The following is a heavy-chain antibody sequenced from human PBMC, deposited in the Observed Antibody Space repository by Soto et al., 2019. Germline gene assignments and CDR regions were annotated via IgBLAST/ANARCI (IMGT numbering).Heavy chain of an antibody. J-gene: IGHJ3*01. CDR1: GGSMTSYY. CDR3: ARVASREAFDV. CDR2: IYSSAKT. Sequence: QVQLQESGPGLVRPSETLSLTCTVSGGSMTSYYWSWIQKPPGKGLEWIGHIYSSAKTYSNPSLRGRLTMSIDPSKNQFSLKLSSVAAADTALYYCARVASREAFDVWGQGTMVSVSS. V-gene: IGHV4-59*01.